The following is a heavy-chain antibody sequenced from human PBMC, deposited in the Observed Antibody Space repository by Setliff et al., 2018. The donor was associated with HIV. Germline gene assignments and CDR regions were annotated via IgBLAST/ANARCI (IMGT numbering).Heavy chain of an antibody. CDR2: IKTKPDNYAT. D-gene: IGHD2-15*01. CDR3: ARDRVHSSYGVMVGATPDSSSNWFDP. J-gene: IGHJ5*02. CDR1: GFTFSDSA. Sequence: GGSLRLSCAASGFTFSDSAIHWVRQASGKGLEWVGRIKTKPDNYATAYGASVKGRFTISRDDSKNMAYLQMNSLKTEDTAVYYCARDRVHSSYGVMVGATPDSSSNWFDPWGQGTLVTVSS. V-gene: IGHV3-73*01.